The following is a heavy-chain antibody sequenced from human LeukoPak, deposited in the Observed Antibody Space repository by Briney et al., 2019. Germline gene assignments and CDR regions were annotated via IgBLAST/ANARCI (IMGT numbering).Heavy chain of an antibody. CDR2: IGWNSGSI. CDR1: GFTFSSYG. J-gene: IGHJ4*02. D-gene: IGHD5-24*01. CDR3: AKDGRWLQLEYYFDY. Sequence: GGSLRLSCAASGFTFSSYGMHWVRQAPGKGLEWVSTIGWNSGSIGYADSVKGRFTISRDNAKNSLYLQMNSLRAEDTAFYYCAKDGRWLQLEYYFDYWGQGTLVTVSS. V-gene: IGHV3-9*01.